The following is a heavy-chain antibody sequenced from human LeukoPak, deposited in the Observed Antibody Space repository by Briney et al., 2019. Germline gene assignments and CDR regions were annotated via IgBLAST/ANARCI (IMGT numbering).Heavy chain of an antibody. CDR3: ARGHPYYDILTGLDY. CDR1: GFTFSSYA. V-gene: IGHV3-30-3*01. CDR2: ISYDGSNK. Sequence: PGGSLRLPCAASGFTFSSYAMHWVRQAPGKGLEWVAVISYDGSNKYYADSVKGRFTVSRDNSKNTLYLQMNSLRAEDTAVYYCARGHPYYDILTGLDYWGQGTLVTVSS. D-gene: IGHD3-9*01. J-gene: IGHJ4*02.